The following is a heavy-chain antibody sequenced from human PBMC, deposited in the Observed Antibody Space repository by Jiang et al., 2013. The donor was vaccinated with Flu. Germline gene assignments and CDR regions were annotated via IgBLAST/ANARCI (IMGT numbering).Heavy chain of an antibody. Sequence: LLKPSETLSLTCTVSGASTNTFYWNWIRQSPGKGLEWIGYIQNSGSTNYNPSLKSRVTISVDTSKKEVSLRLSSVTAADTAVYYCAKERRDYHSSGYYHFYYGMDVVGTKGPRSPSP. J-gene: IGHJ6*04. CDR3: AKERRDYHSSGYYHFYYGMDV. CDR1: GASTNTFY. D-gene: IGHD3-22*01. CDR2: IQNSGST. V-gene: IGHV4-59*01.